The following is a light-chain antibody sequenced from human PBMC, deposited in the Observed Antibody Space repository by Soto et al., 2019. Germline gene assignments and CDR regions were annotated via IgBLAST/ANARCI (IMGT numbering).Light chain of an antibody. CDR1: SSNIGSNT. Sequence: QSVLTQPPSASGTPGQRVTISCSGSSSNIGSNTVNWYQQVPGTAPKLLIYSHNQRPSGVPDRFSGSKSGTSASLAISGLQSEDEADYYCAAWDDSLNAYVFGTGTKVTVL. CDR2: SHN. V-gene: IGLV1-44*01. CDR3: AAWDDSLNAYV. J-gene: IGLJ1*01.